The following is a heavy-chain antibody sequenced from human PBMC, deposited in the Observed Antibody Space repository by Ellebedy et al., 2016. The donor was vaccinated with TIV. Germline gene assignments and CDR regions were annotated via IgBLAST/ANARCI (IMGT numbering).Heavy chain of an antibody. Sequence: GESLKISCAASGFTFSSYGMHWVRQAPGKGLEWVAVIWYAGSNKKYADSVKGRFTISRDNSKNTLYLQMNSLRAEDTAVYYCARANTAMVRRNHMDVWGQGTTVTVSS. CDR3: ARANTAMVRRNHMDV. CDR2: IWYAGSNK. CDR1: GFTFSSYG. D-gene: IGHD5-18*01. J-gene: IGHJ6*02. V-gene: IGHV3-33*08.